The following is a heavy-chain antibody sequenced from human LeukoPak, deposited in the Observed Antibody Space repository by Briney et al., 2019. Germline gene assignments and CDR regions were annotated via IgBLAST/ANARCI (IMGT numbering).Heavy chain of an antibody. CDR1: GGSISSYY. V-gene: IGHV4-59*01. D-gene: IGHD2-15*01. CDR3: ARSLFGGYSHAFDY. CDR2: IYYSGST. Sequence: SQTPSLTCTVSGGSISSYYWSWIRQPPGKGLEWIGYIYYSGSTNYNPSLKSRVTISTDTSKNQFSLKLSSVTAADTAVYYCARSLFGGYSHAFDYWGQGTLVTVSS. J-gene: IGHJ4*02.